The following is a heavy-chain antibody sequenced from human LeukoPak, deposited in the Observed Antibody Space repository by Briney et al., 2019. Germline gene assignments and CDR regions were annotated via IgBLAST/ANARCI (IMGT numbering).Heavy chain of an antibody. CDR1: GFTFSSYA. CDR3: ARRPYYDYVWGSSDY. J-gene: IGHJ4*02. CDR2: ISYDGSNK. V-gene: IGHV3-30*04. D-gene: IGHD3-16*01. Sequence: GGSLRLSCAASGFTFSSYAMHWVRQAPGKGLEWVAVISYDGSNKYYADSVKGRFTISTDNSKNPLYLQMNSLRAEDTAVYYCARRPYYDYVWGSSDYWGQGTLVTVSS.